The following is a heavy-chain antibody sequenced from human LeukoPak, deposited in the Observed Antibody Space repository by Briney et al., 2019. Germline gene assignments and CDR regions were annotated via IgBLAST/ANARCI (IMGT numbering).Heavy chain of an antibody. Sequence: GGSLRLSCVASGFSFSDYSMNWVRQAPGKGLEWVSSINSRSNDIYYADSVKGRFTISRDNAKNSLYPQMNSLRAEDTAVYYCAREGRAYRYSSSWYPTPSWFDPWGQGTLVTVSS. D-gene: IGHD6-13*01. CDR2: INSRSNDI. J-gene: IGHJ5*02. V-gene: IGHV3-21*06. CDR1: GFSFSDYS. CDR3: AREGRAYRYSSSWYPTPSWFDP.